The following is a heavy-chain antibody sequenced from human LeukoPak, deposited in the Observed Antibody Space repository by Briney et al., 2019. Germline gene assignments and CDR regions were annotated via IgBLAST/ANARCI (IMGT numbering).Heavy chain of an antibody. CDR1: GGTFSSYA. J-gene: IGHJ6*02. D-gene: IGHD6-13*01. CDR3: AREGIVAAAHYYYYGMDV. Sequence: SVKVSCKASGGTFSSYAISWVRQAPGQGLEWMGGIIPIFGTANYAQKFQGRVTITADESTSTAYMELSSLRSEDTAVYYCAREGIVAAAHYYYYGMDVWGQGTTVTVSS. CDR2: IIPIFGTA. V-gene: IGHV1-69*13.